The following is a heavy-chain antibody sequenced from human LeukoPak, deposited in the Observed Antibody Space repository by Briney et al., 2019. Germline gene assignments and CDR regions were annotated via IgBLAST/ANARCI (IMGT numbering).Heavy chain of an antibody. J-gene: IGHJ4*02. CDR3: AKGGHDYNPFYW. CDR2: IKGGGGDP. D-gene: IGHD4-11*01. V-gene: IGHV3-23*01. CDR1: GFTFSTYA. Sequence: GGSLRLSCAASGFTFSTYAMGWVRQAPGKGLEWVSSIKGGGGDPFYADSVKGRFTITRDNSKNTLFLQLNSLRAEDSAVYYCAKGGHDYNPFYWWGQGTLVTVSS.